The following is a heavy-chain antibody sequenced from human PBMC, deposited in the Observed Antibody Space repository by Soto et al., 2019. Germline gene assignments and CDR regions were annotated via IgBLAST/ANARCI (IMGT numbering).Heavy chain of an antibody. CDR1: GFTFSSYA. J-gene: IGHJ3*02. Sequence: GGSLRLSCAASGFTFSSYAMSWVRQAPGKGLEWVSAISGSGGSTYYADSVKGRFTISRDNSKNTLYLQMNSLRAEDTAVYYCAKTSGSPLWFGEPAPVLDAFDIWGQGTMVTVSS. V-gene: IGHV3-23*01. D-gene: IGHD3-10*01. CDR2: ISGSGGST. CDR3: AKTSGSPLWFGEPAPVLDAFDI.